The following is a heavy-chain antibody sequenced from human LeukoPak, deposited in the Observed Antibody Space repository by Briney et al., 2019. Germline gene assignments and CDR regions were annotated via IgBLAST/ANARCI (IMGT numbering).Heavy chain of an antibody. CDR1: GGSISSYY. V-gene: IGHV4-4*07. CDR2: IYTSGST. J-gene: IGHJ6*03. Sequence: SETLSLTCTVSGGSISSYYWSWIRQPAGKGLEWIGRIYTSGSTNYNPSLKSRVTMSVDTSKNQFSLKLSSVTAADTAAYYCAGPSGIVVVPAAIRKNYYYMDVWGKGTTVTVSS. D-gene: IGHD2-2*01. CDR3: AGPSGIVVVPAAIRKNYYYMDV.